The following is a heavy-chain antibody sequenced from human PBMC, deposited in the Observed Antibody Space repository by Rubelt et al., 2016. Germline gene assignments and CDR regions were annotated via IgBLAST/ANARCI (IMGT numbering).Heavy chain of an antibody. CDR3: ARGGGVVVVPAATYFDY. D-gene: IGHD2-2*01. V-gene: IGHV3-33*05. CDR1: GFTFSSYD. Sequence: GFTFSSYDMHWVRQAPGKGLEWVALISYDGSNKYYVDSVKGRFTISRDNSKNTLYLQMNSLRAEDTAVYYCARGGGVVVVPAATYFDYWGQGTLVTVSS. J-gene: IGHJ4*02. CDR2: ISYDGSNK.